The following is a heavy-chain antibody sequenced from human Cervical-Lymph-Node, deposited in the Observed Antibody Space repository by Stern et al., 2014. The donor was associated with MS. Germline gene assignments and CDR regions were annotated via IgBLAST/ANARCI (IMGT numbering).Heavy chain of an antibody. J-gene: IGHJ6*02. Sequence: VQLVQSGAEVKKPGASVKVSCKASGYTFTSYGISWVRQAPGQGLEWMGWISAYNGNTNNAQNLQGRGTMPTDTSTSTAFMELRSLRSDDTAVYYCARDLGYLRRYGMDVWGQGTTVTVSS. CDR3: ARDLGYLRRYGMDV. CDR2: ISAYNGNT. CDR1: GYTFTSYG. D-gene: IGHD5-12*01. V-gene: IGHV1-18*01.